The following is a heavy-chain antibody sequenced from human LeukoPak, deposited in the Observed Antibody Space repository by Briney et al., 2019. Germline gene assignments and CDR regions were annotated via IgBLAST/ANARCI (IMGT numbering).Heavy chain of an antibody. CDR1: GFAFGDYY. J-gene: IGHJ4*02. CDR2: ISGSNSYT. D-gene: IGHD4/OR15-4a*01. V-gene: IGHV3-11*03. CDR3: AAFYYSAFFDY. Sequence: GGSLRLSCAASGFAFGDYYMGWIRQASGKGLQWVSYISGSNSYTNYADSVKGRFTISGDNSKNSLYLQMNSLRAEDTAVYYCAAFYYSAFFDYWGRGSLVTVSS.